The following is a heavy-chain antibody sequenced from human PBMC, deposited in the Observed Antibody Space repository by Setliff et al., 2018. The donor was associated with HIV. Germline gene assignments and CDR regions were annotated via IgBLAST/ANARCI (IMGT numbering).Heavy chain of an antibody. V-gene: IGHV4-31*03. D-gene: IGHD3-16*01. J-gene: IGHJ3*02. Sequence: LSLTCTVSGYSINSGGYYWTWIRQHPGKGLEWIGYIFYSGNTSSTPSLKSRLTMSLDTSENQFSLKLNSVTAPDTATYSFARGGGIRDAFDIWGQGTLVTVSS. CDR3: ARGGGIRDAFDI. CDR1: GYSINSGGYY. CDR2: IFYSGNT.